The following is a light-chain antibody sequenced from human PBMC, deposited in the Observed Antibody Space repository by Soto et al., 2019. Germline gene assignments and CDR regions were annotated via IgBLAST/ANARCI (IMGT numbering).Light chain of an antibody. CDR2: DVS. Sequence: QSALTQPASVSGSPGQSITISCTGTRSDVGGYNYVSWYQQYPGKAPKLMIYDVSKRPSGGSNRFSVSKSGNTASLTISGLQAEDEAAYYCSSYTSSSTSVVFGGGTKVTVL. CDR1: RSDVGGYNY. CDR3: SSYTSSSTSVV. V-gene: IGLV2-14*01. J-gene: IGLJ2*01.